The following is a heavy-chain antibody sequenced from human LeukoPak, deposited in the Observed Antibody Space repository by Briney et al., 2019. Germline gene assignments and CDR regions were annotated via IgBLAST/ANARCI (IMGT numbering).Heavy chain of an antibody. CDR3: ARGWGYSSYFDS. CDR1: GGSINSYY. Sequence: SETLSLTCTVSGGSINSYYWTWIRQPPGKRLEWIGYIYYSGSTNHNPSLKSRVTISVDTSKNQFSLKLSSVTAADTAVYYCARGWGYSSYFDSWGQGTLVTVFS. V-gene: IGHV4-59*01. D-gene: IGHD5-18*01. CDR2: IYYSGST. J-gene: IGHJ4*02.